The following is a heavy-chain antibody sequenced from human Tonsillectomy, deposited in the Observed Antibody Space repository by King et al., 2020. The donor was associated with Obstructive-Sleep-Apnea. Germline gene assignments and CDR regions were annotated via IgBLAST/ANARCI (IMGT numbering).Heavy chain of an antibody. J-gene: IGHJ4*02. Sequence: VQLVESGGGLVQPGGSLSLSCTASGFTFSSYSMNWVRQAPGKGLEWVSYISSTSTINYADSVKGRFIISRDNSKNSLYLQMNGLRAEDTALYYCARDQVRQLGVDYWGQGTLVTVSS. CDR1: GFTFSSYS. V-gene: IGHV3-48*04. D-gene: IGHD3-10*01. CDR2: ISSTSTI. CDR3: ARDQVRQLGVDY.